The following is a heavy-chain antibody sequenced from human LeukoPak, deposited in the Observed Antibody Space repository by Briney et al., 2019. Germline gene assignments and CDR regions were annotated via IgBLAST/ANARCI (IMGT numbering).Heavy chain of an antibody. Sequence: PGGSLRLSCAASGFTFSSYEMNWVRQAPGKGLEWIATIHHSGVTYYNPSLKSRVTMSVDTSKNQFSLKLGSVTAAGTAVYCCARYTANTAGYSFDFWGQGALVTVSS. CDR2: IHHSGVT. V-gene: IGHV4-38-2*01. D-gene: IGHD3-22*01. CDR3: ARYTANTAGYSFDF. CDR1: GFTFSSYE. J-gene: IGHJ4*02.